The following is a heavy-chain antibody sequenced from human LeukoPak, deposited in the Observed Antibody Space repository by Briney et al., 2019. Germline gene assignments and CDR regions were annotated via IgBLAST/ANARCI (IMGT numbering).Heavy chain of an antibody. CDR1: GFTFSSYG. CDR2: IRYDGSNK. J-gene: IGHJ3*02. V-gene: IGHV3-30*02. CDR3: ARDQYYYDSSGYYFDAFDI. Sequence: GGSLRLSCAASGFTFSSYGMHWVRQAPGKGLEWVAFIRYDGSNKYYADSVKGRFTISRDNAKNSLYLQLNSLRAEDTAVYYCARDQYYYDSSGYYFDAFDIWGQGTMVTVSS. D-gene: IGHD3-22*01.